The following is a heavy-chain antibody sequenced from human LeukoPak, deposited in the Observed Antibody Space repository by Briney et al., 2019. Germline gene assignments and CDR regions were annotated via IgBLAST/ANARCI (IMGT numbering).Heavy chain of an antibody. J-gene: IGHJ5*02. Sequence: GGSLRLSCAASGITFGNNWMHWVRQGPGRGLVWISRINSDGGGAIYSDSVKGRFTVSRDNAKNTLYLQMNSLRAEDTAVYYCARDVPHNWFDTWGQGTLVTVSS. CDR1: GITFGNNW. CDR2: INSDGGGA. CDR3: ARDVPHNWFDT. V-gene: IGHV3-74*01.